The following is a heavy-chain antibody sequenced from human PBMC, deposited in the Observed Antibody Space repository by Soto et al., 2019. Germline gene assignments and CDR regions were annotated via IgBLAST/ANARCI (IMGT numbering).Heavy chain of an antibody. CDR3: ARAGTTAELSLFDP. D-gene: IGHD1-7*01. J-gene: IGHJ5*02. CDR2: IYYSGST. V-gene: IGHV4-59*01. CDR1: GGSISSYY. Sequence: SETLSLTCTVSGGSISSYYWSWIRQPPGKGLEWIGYIYYSGSTNYNPSLKSRVTISVDTSKNQFSLKLSSVTAADTAVYYCARAGTTAELSLFDPWGQGTLVTVSS.